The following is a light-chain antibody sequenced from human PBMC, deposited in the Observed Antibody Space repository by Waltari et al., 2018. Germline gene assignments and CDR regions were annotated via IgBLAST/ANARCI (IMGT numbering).Light chain of an antibody. Sequence: QSALTQPASVSGSPGQSITISCTGSGSDVGGCDYVSWYQQHPGKAPKLIIYAVSNRPSGVSNRFSGSKSGNTASLTISGLQAEDEAYYYCSSYTTITLLVFGTGTRVIV. CDR1: GSDVGGCDY. CDR2: AVS. V-gene: IGLV2-14*01. CDR3: SSYTTITLLV. J-gene: IGLJ1*01.